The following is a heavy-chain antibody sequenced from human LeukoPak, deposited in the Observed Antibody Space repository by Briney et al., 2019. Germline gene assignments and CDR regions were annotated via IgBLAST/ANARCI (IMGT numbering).Heavy chain of an antibody. CDR2: ISYDGSNK. CDR3: ARGKDYVWGSYRYTGLFDY. CDR1: GFTFSSYA. D-gene: IGHD3-16*02. V-gene: IGHV3-30*04. Sequence: PGRSLRLSCAASGFTFSSYAMHWVRQAPGKGLEWGAVISYDGSNKYYADSVKGLFTISRDNSKNTLYLQMNSLRAEDTAVYYCARGKDYVWGSYRYTGLFDYWGQGTLVTVSS. J-gene: IGHJ4*02.